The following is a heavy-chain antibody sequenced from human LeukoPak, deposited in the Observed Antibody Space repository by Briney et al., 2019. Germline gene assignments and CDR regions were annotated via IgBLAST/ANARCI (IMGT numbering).Heavy chain of an antibody. J-gene: IGHJ6*03. Sequence: SETLSLTCTVSDDSITMYYWTWIRQPPGKGLEWIGYVDHTGSTKFNPSLNGRVSISRDTSNNLFSLKLRSVTAADTAVYFCWRVRVSSSPWYSTYYYFFYIDFWGKGTTVTVSS. D-gene: IGHD4-11*01. V-gene: IGHV4-59*01. CDR1: DDSITMYY. CDR3: WRVRVSSSPWYSTYYYFFYIDF. CDR2: VDHTGST.